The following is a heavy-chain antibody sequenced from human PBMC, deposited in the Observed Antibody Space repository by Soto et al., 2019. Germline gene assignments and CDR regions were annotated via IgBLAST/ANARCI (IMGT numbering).Heavy chain of an antibody. J-gene: IGHJ4*02. CDR3: ARGVVTTSEDYFDY. CDR1: GGSISTNY. V-gene: IGHV4-59*01. CDR2: IYYSGST. D-gene: IGHD3-22*01. Sequence: PSETLSLTCTVSGGSISTNYWSWIRQPPGKGLEWIGYIYYSGSTNYNPSLKSRVTISVDTSKNQFSLKLSSVTAADTAVYYCARGVVTTSEDYFDYWGQGTLVTVSS.